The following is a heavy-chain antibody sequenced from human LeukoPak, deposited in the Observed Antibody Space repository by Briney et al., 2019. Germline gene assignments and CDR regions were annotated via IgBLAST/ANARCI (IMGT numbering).Heavy chain of an antibody. CDR2: ISYGGSNK. J-gene: IGHJ4*02. V-gene: IGHV3-30*04. Sequence: GGSLRLSCAASGVTFSSYAMHWVRQAPGKGLEWVAVISYGGSNKYYADSVKGRFTISRDNSKNTLYLQMNSLRAEDTAVYYCAIALPGYSYGIDYWGQGTLVTVSS. CDR3: AIALPGYSYGIDY. CDR1: GVTFSSYA. D-gene: IGHD5-18*01.